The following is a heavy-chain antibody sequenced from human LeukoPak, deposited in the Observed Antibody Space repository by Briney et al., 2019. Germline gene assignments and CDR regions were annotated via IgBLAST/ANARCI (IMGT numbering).Heavy chain of an antibody. J-gene: IGHJ4*02. D-gene: IGHD2-2*01. CDR2: ISYDGSNR. Sequence: GGSLRLSCAASGFTFSSYAMHWVRQAPGKGLEWVAVISYDGSNRYYADSVKGRFTISRDNSKNTLYLQMNSLRAEDTAVYYCARDQNFDIVVVPAAIDYWGQGTLVTVSS. CDR3: ARDQNFDIVVVPAAIDY. V-gene: IGHV3-30-3*01. CDR1: GFTFSSYA.